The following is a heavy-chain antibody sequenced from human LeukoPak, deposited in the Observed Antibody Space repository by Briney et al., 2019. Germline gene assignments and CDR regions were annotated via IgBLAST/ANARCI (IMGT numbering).Heavy chain of an antibody. Sequence: GGSLRLSCAASGFTFDDYAMHWVRQAPGKGLEWVSGISWNSGTIGYADSVKGRFTISRDNAKNSLYLQMNSLRAEDTAVYYCARDLMGIAYRGAFYYWGQGTLVTVSS. CDR1: GFTFDDYA. V-gene: IGHV3-9*01. CDR2: ISWNSGTI. J-gene: IGHJ4*02. D-gene: IGHD6-13*01. CDR3: ARDLMGIAYRGAFYY.